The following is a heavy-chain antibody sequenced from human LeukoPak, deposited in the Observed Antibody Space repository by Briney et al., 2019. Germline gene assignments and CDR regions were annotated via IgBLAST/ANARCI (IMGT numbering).Heavy chain of an antibody. Sequence: GGSLRLSCVGSGFTFRSHAMSWVRQAPGKGLEWVANIKQDGSDKNHVDSVKGRFTISRDNAKNSLYLQMNSLRAEDTAVYYCARDSMFHLDYWGQGTLVTVSS. D-gene: IGHD3-10*02. CDR2: IKQDGSDK. CDR3: ARDSMFHLDY. J-gene: IGHJ4*02. V-gene: IGHV3-7*01. CDR1: GFTFRSHA.